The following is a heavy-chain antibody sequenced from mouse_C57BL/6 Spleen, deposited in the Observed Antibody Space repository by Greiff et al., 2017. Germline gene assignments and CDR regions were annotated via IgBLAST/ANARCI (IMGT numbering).Heavy chain of an antibody. V-gene: IGHV1-82*01. J-gene: IGHJ2*01. CDR2: IYPGDGDT. CDR3: SRRGGYDSFDY. D-gene: IGHD2-2*01. Sequence: QVQLQQSGPELVKPGASVKISCKASGYAFSSSWMNWVKQRPGKGFEWIGRIYPGDGDTNYNGKFKGQATLTSDKSSSTAYLQLSSLSSEYSAVYVCSRRGGYDSFDYWGQGTTLTVSS. CDR1: GYAFSSSW.